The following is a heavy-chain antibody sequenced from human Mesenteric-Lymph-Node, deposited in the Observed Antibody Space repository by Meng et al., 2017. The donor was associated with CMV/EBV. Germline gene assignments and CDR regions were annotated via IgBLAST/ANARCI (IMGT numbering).Heavy chain of an antibody. V-gene: IGHV3-23*01. CDR1: GFTFSSYV. J-gene: IGHJ4*02. Sequence: GGSLRLSCAASGFTFSSYVMTWVRRAPGKGLDWVATITSKSGGIFYTDSVQGRFAISRDNNNNMLYLQMNSLRTEDTAVYYCARDTAIDYWGQGTLVTVSS. CDR2: ITSKSGGI. CDR3: ARDTAIDY.